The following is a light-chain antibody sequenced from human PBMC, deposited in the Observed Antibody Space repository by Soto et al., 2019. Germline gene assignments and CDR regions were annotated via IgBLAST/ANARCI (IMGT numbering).Light chain of an antibody. J-gene: IGLJ2*01. CDR1: SSNIGNNY. CDR3: ATWDSSLSVVV. CDR2: ENN. V-gene: IGLV1-51*02. Sequence: QSVLTQPPSVSAAPGQKVTISCSGSSSNIGNNYVSWYQQLPGTAPKLLIYENNKRPSGIPDRFSGSKSGTSATLGITGLQTGDEADYYCATWDSSLSVVVFGGGTKLTVL.